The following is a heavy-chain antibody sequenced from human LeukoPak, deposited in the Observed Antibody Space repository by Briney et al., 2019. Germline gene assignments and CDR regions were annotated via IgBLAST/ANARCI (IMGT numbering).Heavy chain of an antibody. D-gene: IGHD3-22*01. CDR2: IDYSGNT. J-gene: IGHJ4*02. V-gene: IGHV4-59*12. CDR3: ARWYYDSSGYRYFDY. CDR1: GVSISTYY. Sequence: SETLSLTCTVSGVSISTYYWTWIRQPQGKGLEWIGNIDYSGNTKYNPSLNSRVTISVDTSKDHFSLKLSSVTAADTAVYYCARWYYDSSGYRYFDYWGQRTLVIVSS.